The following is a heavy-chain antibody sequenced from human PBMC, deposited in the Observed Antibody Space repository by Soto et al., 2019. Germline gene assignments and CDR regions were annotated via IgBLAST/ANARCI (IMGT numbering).Heavy chain of an antibody. CDR1: GYTFTSYG. CDR3: ARESSSSCHDY. Sequence: QVQLVQSGAEVKKPGASVKVSCKASGYTFTSYGISWVRQAPGQGLEWMGWINAYNGNTNYAQNRKGRTNMTTETSTSTAYMKLRSLRTDDTAVYYCARESSSSCHDYWGQGTLVTVSS. V-gene: IGHV1-18*01. J-gene: IGHJ4*02. CDR2: INAYNGNT. D-gene: IGHD6-13*01.